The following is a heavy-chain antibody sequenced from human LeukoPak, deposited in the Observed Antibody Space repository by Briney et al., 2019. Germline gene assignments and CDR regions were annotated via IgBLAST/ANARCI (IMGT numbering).Heavy chain of an antibody. Sequence: PGGSLRLSCAASGFTFSSYSMNWVRQAPGKGLEWVSSISSSSSYIYYADSVKGRFTISRDNAKNSLYLQMNSPRAEDTAVYYCALLPYYGSGSYYTAAAYYGMDVWGKGTTVTVSS. CDR2: ISSSSSYI. D-gene: IGHD3-10*01. CDR3: ALLPYYGSGSYYTAAAYYGMDV. CDR1: GFTFSSYS. J-gene: IGHJ6*04. V-gene: IGHV3-21*01.